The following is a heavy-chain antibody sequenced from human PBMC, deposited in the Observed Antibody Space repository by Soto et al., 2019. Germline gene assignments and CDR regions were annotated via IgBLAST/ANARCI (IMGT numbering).Heavy chain of an antibody. D-gene: IGHD3-16*01. CDR1: GGSISSYY. Sequence: PSETLSLTCTVSGGSISSYYWSWIRQPPGKGLEWIGYIYYSGSTNYNPSLKSRVTISVDTSKNQFSLKLSSVTAADTAVYYCARTMGAGFDYWGQGALVTVSS. V-gene: IGHV4-59*01. CDR3: ARTMGAGFDY. CDR2: IYYSGST. J-gene: IGHJ4*02.